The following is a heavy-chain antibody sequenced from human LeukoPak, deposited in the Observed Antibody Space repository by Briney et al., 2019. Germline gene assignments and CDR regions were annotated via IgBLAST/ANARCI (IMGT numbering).Heavy chain of an antibody. V-gene: IGHV4-4*07. Sequence: SETLSLTCTVSGGSMSGYFWTWVRQAAGKGLEWIGRIYSSGSTKYNPSLKRRVTISLDMSKSQFSLKLTSVTAADTAAYYCARGYSTGSKSFSLYYYMDVWGKGTTVAV. D-gene: IGHD2-8*02. J-gene: IGHJ6*03. CDR3: ARGYSTGSKSFSLYYYMDV. CDR1: GGSMSGYF. CDR2: IYSSGST.